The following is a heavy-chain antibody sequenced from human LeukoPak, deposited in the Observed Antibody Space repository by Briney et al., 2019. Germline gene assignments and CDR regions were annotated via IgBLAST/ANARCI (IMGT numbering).Heavy chain of an antibody. Sequence: VASVKVSCKASGYTFTNYAMHWVRQALGQRLEWMGWINAGNGNTKYSQKFQGRVTITRDTSASTAYMELSSLRSEDTAVYYCARDRFGEGVDSWGQGTLVTVSS. J-gene: IGHJ4*02. CDR3: ARDRFGEGVDS. V-gene: IGHV1-3*01. CDR1: GYTFTNYA. CDR2: INAGNGNT. D-gene: IGHD3-10*01.